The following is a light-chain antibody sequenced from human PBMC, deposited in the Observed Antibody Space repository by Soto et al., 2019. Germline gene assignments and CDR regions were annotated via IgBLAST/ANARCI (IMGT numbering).Light chain of an antibody. V-gene: IGLV1-40*01. CDR2: GNS. J-gene: IGLJ2*01. Sequence: QSVLTQPPSVSGAPGQRVTISCTGSSSNIGAGYGVHWYQQLPVTAPKLLIYGNSNRPSAVPDRFSGSKSGTSASLAITGPQLEADPDNYCQSYDSSLGGNVVSGGRTKLTVL. CDR3: QSYDSSLGGNVV. CDR1: SSNIGAGYG.